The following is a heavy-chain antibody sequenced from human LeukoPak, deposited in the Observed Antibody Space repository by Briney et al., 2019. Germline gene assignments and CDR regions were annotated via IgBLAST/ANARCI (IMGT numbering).Heavy chain of an antibody. Sequence: GGSLRLSCAASGFTFSSYAMHWVRQAPGKGLEWVAVISYDGSNKYYADSVKGRLTISRDNSKNTLYLQMNSLRAEDTAVYYCARDPSGGSHVYYYYYYYMDVWGKGTTVTVSS. D-gene: IGHD2-15*01. V-gene: IGHV3-30*01. CDR1: GFTFSSYA. CDR2: ISYDGSNK. CDR3: ARDPSGGSHVYYYYYYYMDV. J-gene: IGHJ6*03.